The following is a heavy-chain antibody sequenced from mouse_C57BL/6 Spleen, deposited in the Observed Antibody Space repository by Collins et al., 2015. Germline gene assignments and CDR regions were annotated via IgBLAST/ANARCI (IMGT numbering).Heavy chain of an antibody. V-gene: IGHV1-14*01. CDR1: GYTFTSYV. Sequence: EVQLQQSGPELVKPGASVKMSCKASGYTFTSYVMHWVKQKPGQGLEWIGYINPYNDGTKYNEKFKGKATLTSDKSSSTAYMELSSLTSEDSAVYYCARGMGKDYRYAMDYWGQGTSVTVSS. D-gene: IGHD2-12*01. CDR2: INPYNDGT. J-gene: IGHJ4*01. CDR3: ARGMGKDYRYAMDY.